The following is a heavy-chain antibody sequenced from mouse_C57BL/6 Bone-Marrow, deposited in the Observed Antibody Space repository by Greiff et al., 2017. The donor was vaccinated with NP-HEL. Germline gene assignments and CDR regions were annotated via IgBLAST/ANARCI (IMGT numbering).Heavy chain of an antibody. D-gene: IGHD1-1*01. V-gene: IGHV1-5*01. CDR3: TRPITTVVATGNYYAMDY. CDR2: IYPGNSDT. J-gene: IGHJ4*01. CDR1: GYTFTSYW. Sequence: DVQLQESGTVLARPGASVKMSCKTSGYTFTSYWMHWVKQRPGQGLEWIGAIYPGNSDTSYNQKFKGKAKLTAVTSASTAYMELSSLTNEDSAVYYCTRPITTVVATGNYYAMDYWGQGTSVTVSS.